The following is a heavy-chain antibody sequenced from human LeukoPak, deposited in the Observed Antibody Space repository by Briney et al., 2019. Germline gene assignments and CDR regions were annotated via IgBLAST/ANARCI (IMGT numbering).Heavy chain of an antibody. D-gene: IGHD1-26*01. Sequence: SETLSLTCTVSSGSISSSSYYWGWIRQPPGEGLEWIGSIYYSGSTYYNPSLKSRVTISVDTSKNQFSLYLSSVTAADTAVYYCARLATYYYYYYMDVWGKGTTVTVSS. CDR3: ARLATYYYYYYMDV. V-gene: IGHV4-39*01. CDR2: IYYSGST. CDR1: SGSISSSSYY. J-gene: IGHJ6*03.